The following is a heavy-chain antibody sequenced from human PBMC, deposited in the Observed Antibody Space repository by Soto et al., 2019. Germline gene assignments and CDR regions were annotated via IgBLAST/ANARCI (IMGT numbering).Heavy chain of an antibody. D-gene: IGHD6-25*01. V-gene: IGHV4-61*01. CDR3: AMGSSGSYYYYGMDV. J-gene: IGHJ6*02. CDR1: GGSVSSGSYY. Sequence: SETLSLTCTVSGGSVSSGSYYWSWIRQPPGKGLEWIGYIYYSGSTNYNPSLKSRVTISVDTSKNQFSLKLSSVTAADTAVYYCAMGSSGSYYYYGMDVWGQGTTVTVSS. CDR2: IYYSGST.